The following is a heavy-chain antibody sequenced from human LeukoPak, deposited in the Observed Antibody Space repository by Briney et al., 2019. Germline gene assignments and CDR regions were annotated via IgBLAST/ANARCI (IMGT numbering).Heavy chain of an antibody. CDR1: GFTFNNYF. D-gene: IGHD1-14*01. CDR2: IKEDGSEK. J-gene: IGHJ4*02. V-gene: IGHV3-7*03. CDR3: AKDGKNHFDY. Sequence: QPGGSLRLSCAASGFTFNNYFMTWVRQAPGKGLEWVANIKEDGSEKNYVDSVKGRFTISRDNSKNSLYLQMNSLRTEDTALYYCAKDGKNHFDYWGQGTLVTVSS.